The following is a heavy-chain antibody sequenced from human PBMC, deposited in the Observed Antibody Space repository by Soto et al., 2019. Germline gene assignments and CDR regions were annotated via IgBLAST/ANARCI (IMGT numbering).Heavy chain of an antibody. CDR2: HYYSGST. D-gene: IGHD2-15*01. CDR3: ARAPPFSGLRVDH. V-gene: IGHV4-31*03. CDR1: GGSISSGDYY. Sequence: QVQLQESGPGLVKPSQTLSLTCTVSGGSISSGDYYWSWIRQHPGKGLEWIGYHYYSGSTYYNPSLKSRITMSVDRSKLQFSLKLIYLTAADTAVFHPARAPPFSGLRVDHWGQGTLVTVSS. J-gene: IGHJ4*02.